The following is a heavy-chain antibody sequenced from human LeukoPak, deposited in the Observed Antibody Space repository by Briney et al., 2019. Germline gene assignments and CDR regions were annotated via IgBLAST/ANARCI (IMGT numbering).Heavy chain of an antibody. D-gene: IGHD6-19*01. Sequence: PGGSLRLSCAAXGXXFSXYDXXWVXXATXXGLEWVSAINTAADTYYPDSVKGRFTISRXNAKSSLYLQMNSLRVGDTAVYYXXRAXPGTGWLIDHWGQGTLVAVSS. V-gene: IGHV3-13*04. J-gene: IGHJ4*02. CDR3: XRAXPGTGWLIDH. CDR2: INTAADT. CDR1: GXXFSXYD.